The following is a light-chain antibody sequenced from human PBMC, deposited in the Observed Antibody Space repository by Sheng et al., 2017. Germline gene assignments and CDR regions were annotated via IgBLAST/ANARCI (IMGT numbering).Light chain of an antibody. J-gene: IGLJ2*01. CDR3: LSQWYLSV. CDR1: TLPKKF. CDR2: KDS. Sequence: SYELTQPPSVSVSLGQMARITCSGETLPKKFAYWYQQKPGQFPVLVIYKDSERPSGIPERFSGSSSGTIVTLTISGVQAEDETDYYCLSQWYLSVFGGETKLTVL. V-gene: IGLV3-16*01.